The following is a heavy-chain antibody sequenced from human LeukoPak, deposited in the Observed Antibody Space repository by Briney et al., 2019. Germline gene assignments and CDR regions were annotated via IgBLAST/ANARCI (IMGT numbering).Heavy chain of an antibody. J-gene: IGHJ4*02. V-gene: IGHV4-39*07. D-gene: IGHD5-18*01. CDR1: GGSISTSNYY. Sequence: PSETLSLTCTVSGGSISTSNYYWGWIRQPPGKGLEWIGNIFYSGSTYYSPSLRSRVTISLDTSRNQFSLKLNSVTAADTAVYYCARGPSGYSYGYFDYWGQGTLVTVSS. CDR2: IFYSGST. CDR3: ARGPSGYSYGYFDY.